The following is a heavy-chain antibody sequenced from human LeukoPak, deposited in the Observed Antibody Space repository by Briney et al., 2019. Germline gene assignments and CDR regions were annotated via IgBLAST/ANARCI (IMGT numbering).Heavy chain of an antibody. CDR2: IYPGDSDT. CDR1: GYSFTSYR. V-gene: IGHV5-51*01. Sequence: GESLKISCKGSGYSFTSYRIGWVRQMPGKGLEWMGIIYPGDSDTRYSPSFQGQVTISADKSISTAYLQWSSLKASDTAMYYCARHTSITIFGVVRDWFDPWGQGTLVTVSS. D-gene: IGHD3-3*01. J-gene: IGHJ5*02. CDR3: ARHTSITIFGVVRDWFDP.